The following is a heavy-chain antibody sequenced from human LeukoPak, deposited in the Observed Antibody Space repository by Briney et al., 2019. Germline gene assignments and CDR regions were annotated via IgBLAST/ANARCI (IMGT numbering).Heavy chain of an antibody. J-gene: IGHJ4*02. CDR1: GFTFSRYA. CDR3: ARDWSRGIAAAGTGPLDY. Sequence: GRSLRLSCAASGFTFSRYAMHWVRQAPGKGLEWVAVISYDGSNKYYADSVKGRFTISRDNSKNTLYLQMNSLRAEDTAVYYCARDWSRGIAAAGTGPLDYWGQGTLVTVSS. D-gene: IGHD6-13*01. CDR2: ISYDGSNK. V-gene: IGHV3-30-3*01.